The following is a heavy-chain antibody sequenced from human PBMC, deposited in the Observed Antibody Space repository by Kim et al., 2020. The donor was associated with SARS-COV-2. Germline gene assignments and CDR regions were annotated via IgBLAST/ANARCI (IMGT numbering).Heavy chain of an antibody. CDR2: INPNSGGT. CDR3: ARDQGVAVALWYFDL. V-gene: IGHV1-2*02. Sequence: ASVKVSCKASGYTFTGYYMHWVRQAPGQGLEWMGWINPNSGGTNYAQKFQGRVTMTRDTSISTAYMELSRLRSDDTAVYYCARDQGVAVALWYFDLWGRGTLVTVSS. J-gene: IGHJ2*01. D-gene: IGHD6-19*01. CDR1: GYTFTGYY.